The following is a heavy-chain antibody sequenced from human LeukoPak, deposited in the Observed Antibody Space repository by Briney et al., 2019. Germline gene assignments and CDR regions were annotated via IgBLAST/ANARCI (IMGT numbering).Heavy chain of an antibody. CDR2: ISSSGSYI. CDR1: GFSFSAYT. D-gene: IGHD5-24*01. V-gene: IGHV3-21*01. J-gene: IGHJ4*02. Sequence: AGSLRLSCAASGFSFSAYTMNWVRQAPGKGLEWVSSISSSGSYIYYADSVKGRFTIARANAKNSLYLQMNSLRAEDTAVYYCAREINIDYWGQGTLVTVSS. CDR3: AREINIDY.